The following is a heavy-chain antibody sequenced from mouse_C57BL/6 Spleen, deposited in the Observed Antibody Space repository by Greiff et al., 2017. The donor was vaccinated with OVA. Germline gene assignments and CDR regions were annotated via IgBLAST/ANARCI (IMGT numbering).Heavy chain of an antibody. CDR3: ARGANWDSLFDY. Sequence: EVMLVESGGGLVKPGGSLKLSCAASGFTFSSYTMSWVRQTPEKRLEWVATISGGGGNTYYPDSVKGRFTISRDNAKNTLYLQMSSLRSEDTALYYCARGANWDSLFDYWGQGTTLTVSS. D-gene: IGHD4-1*01. CDR2: ISGGGGNT. V-gene: IGHV5-9*01. CDR1: GFTFSSYT. J-gene: IGHJ2*01.